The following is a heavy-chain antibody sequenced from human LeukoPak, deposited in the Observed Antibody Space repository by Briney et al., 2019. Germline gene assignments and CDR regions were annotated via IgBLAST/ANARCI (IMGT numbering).Heavy chain of an antibody. Sequence: SQTLSLTCAISGDSVSTNSAAWNWVRQSPSRGLEWLGRTYYRSKWYNDYAISVKSRIIIKSDTSKNQFPLQLNSVTPEDTAVYYCARVPDITMVRGGGWFDPWGQGTLVTVSS. V-gene: IGHV6-1*01. D-gene: IGHD3-10*01. CDR1: GDSVSTNSAA. CDR3: ARVPDITMVRGGGWFDP. J-gene: IGHJ5*02. CDR2: TYYRSKWYN.